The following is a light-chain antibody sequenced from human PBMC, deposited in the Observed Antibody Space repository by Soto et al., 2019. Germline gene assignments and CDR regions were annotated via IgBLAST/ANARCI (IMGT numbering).Light chain of an antibody. V-gene: IGKV1-39*01. J-gene: IGKJ1*01. CDR1: QSISSY. CDR3: QQSYSTPPT. CDR2: AAS. Sequence: DIQMTQSPSSLSASVGDRVTITCLASQSISSYLNWYQQKPGKAPKLLIYAASSLQSGVPSRFSGSGSGTDFTLTISSLQPEDFATYYCQQSYSTPPTFCQGTKV.